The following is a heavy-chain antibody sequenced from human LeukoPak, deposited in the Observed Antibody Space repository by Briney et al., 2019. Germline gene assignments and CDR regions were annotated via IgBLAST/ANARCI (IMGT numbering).Heavy chain of an antibody. Sequence: GASVKVSCKASGGTFSSYAISWVRQAPGQGLEWMGGIIPIFGTANYAQKFQGRVTITADESTSTAYMELSSLRSEDTAVYYFARDRRQLVGPRVYYYGMDVWGQGTTVTVSS. J-gene: IGHJ6*02. D-gene: IGHD6-13*01. CDR3: ARDRRQLVGPRVYYYGMDV. CDR2: IIPIFGTA. V-gene: IGHV1-69*01. CDR1: GGTFSSYA.